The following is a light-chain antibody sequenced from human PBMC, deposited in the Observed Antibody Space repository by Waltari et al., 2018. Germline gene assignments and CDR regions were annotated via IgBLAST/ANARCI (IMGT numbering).Light chain of an antibody. J-gene: IGKJ4*01. CDR2: KAS. V-gene: IGKV1-5*03. Sequence: DIQMTQSPSTLSASVGDRVTITGRASQSVKNNLAWYQQKPGKAPKVLIHKASRLESGVPSRFSGSGYGTEFTLTISSLQPDDFATYYCQEYDTLPVTFGGGTKVEIK. CDR3: QEYDTLPVT. CDR1: QSVKNN.